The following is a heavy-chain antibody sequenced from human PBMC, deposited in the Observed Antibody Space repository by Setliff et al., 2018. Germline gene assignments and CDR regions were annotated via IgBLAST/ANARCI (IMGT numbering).Heavy chain of an antibody. CDR3: ASLDYGDYTGDY. V-gene: IGHV1-69*05. CDR2: TIPIFGTT. Sequence: SVKVSCKASGGTFSSYGISWVRQAPGQGLEWMGGTIPIFGTTDYAQKFQGRVTIITDESTSTAYMELSSLRSEDTAVYYCASLDYGDYTGDYWGQGTLVTVSS. J-gene: IGHJ4*02. CDR1: GGTFSSYG. D-gene: IGHD4-17*01.